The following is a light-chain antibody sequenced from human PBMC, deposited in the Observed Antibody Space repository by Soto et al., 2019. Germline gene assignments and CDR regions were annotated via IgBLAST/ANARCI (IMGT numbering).Light chain of an antibody. CDR2: AST. CDR1: QSINSY. Sequence: DIQVTQSPSSLSASVGDRVTVTCRTSQSINSYLNWYQQKPGKAPKLLIYASTNLQSGVPARFNGSGFGTYFSLTISSLQPEDFATYYCQQSYSSLYTFGQGTKLEIK. J-gene: IGKJ2*01. CDR3: QQSYSSLYT. V-gene: IGKV1-39*01.